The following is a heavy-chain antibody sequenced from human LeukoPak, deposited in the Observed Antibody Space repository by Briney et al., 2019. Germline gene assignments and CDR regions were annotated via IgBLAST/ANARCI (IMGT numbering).Heavy chain of an antibody. J-gene: IGHJ4*02. V-gene: IGHV3-30*02. Sequence: GGSLRLSCAASGFTFSTSGMHWVRQAPGKGLEWVAFIRYDGTNKYYADSVKGRFTISRDNSKNTLSLQMNSLRAEDTALYYCAKDIASDAGGGFDYWGQGTLVTVSS. CDR1: GFTFSTSG. CDR2: IRYDGTNK. D-gene: IGHD3-16*01. CDR3: AKDIASDAGGGFDY.